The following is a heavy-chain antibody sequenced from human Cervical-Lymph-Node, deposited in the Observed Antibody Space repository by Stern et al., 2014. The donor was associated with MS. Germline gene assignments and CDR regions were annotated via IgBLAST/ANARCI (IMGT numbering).Heavy chain of an antibody. Sequence: VQLVESGAEVKKPGSSVKVSCKASGGTFSSYSISWVRQAPGQGLEWMGGIIPIFGTANYAQNFQGRVTITADKSTSTAYMELSRLRSEDTAVFYCARGTLYSNYGYFDYWGQGTLVTVSS. CDR3: ARGTLYSNYGYFDY. CDR2: IIPIFGTA. D-gene: IGHD4-11*01. V-gene: IGHV1-69*06. CDR1: GGTFSSYS. J-gene: IGHJ4*02.